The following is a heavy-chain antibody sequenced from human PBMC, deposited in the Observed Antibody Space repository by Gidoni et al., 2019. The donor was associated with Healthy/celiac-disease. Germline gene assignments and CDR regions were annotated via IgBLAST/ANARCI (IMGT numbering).Heavy chain of an antibody. V-gene: IGHV4-59*01. J-gene: IGHJ4*02. CDR2: IYYSGST. D-gene: IGHD5-12*01. CDR1: GGSISSYY. CDR3: ARARGDEMATMFDY. Sequence: QVQLQESGPGLVKPSETLSLTCTVSGGSISSYYWSWIRQPPGKGLEWIGYIYYSGSTNYNPSLKSRVTISVDTSKNQFSLKLSSVTAADTAVYYCARARGDEMATMFDYWGQGTLVTVSS.